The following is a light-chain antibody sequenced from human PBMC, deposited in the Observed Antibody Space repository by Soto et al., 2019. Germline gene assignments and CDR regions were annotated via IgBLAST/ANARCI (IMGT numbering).Light chain of an antibody. CDR3: QQYGSSPNT. Sequence: EIVLTQSPGTLSLSPGERATLSCRASQSVSSSYLAWYQHKPGQAPRLLIYGASTRATGIPDRFSCSGSGTDFTLTISRLEPEDFAVYYCQQYGSSPNTFGQGTKLEIK. CDR1: QSVSSSY. J-gene: IGKJ2*01. CDR2: GAS. V-gene: IGKV3-20*01.